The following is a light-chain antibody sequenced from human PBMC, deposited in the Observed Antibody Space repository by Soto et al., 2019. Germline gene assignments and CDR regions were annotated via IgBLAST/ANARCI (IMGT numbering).Light chain of an antibody. V-gene: IGKV1-5*01. CDR1: QSISSW. Sequence: DIQMTQSPSTLSASVGDRVTITCRASQSISSWLAWYQQKPGKAPKLLIYDASSLESGVPSRFSGGGSGTEFTLTTSSLQPDDFATYYCQQYNSYSITFGQGTRLEIK. J-gene: IGKJ5*01. CDR2: DAS. CDR3: QQYNSYSIT.